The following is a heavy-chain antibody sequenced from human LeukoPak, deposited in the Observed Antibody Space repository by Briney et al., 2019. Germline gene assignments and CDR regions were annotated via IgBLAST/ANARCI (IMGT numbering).Heavy chain of an antibody. Sequence: ASVKVSCKASGYTFTSYYMHWVRQAPGQGLEWMGIINPSGGSTSYAQKLQGRVTMTTDTSTSTAYMELRSLRSDDTAVYYCARATKNIYYGSGSYWLFLDYWGQGTLVTVSS. CDR2: INPSGGST. V-gene: IGHV1-46*01. J-gene: IGHJ4*02. D-gene: IGHD3-10*01. CDR1: GYTFTSYY. CDR3: ARATKNIYYGSGSYWLFLDY.